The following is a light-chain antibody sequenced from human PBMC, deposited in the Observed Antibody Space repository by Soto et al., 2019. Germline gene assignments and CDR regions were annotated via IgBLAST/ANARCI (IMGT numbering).Light chain of an antibody. V-gene: IGKV1-5*01. CDR2: DAS. Sequence: DIPMTPSPSTLSASVGDRVPITCRARQSISSWLAWYQQKPGKAPKLLIYDASSLESGVPSRFSGSGSGTEFTLTISSLQPDDFATYYCQQYNSYSWTFGQGTKVDIK. J-gene: IGKJ1*01. CDR1: QSISSW. CDR3: QQYNSYSWT.